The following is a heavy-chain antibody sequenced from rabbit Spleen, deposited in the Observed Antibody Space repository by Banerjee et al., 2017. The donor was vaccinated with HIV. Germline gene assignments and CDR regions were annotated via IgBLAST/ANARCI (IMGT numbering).Heavy chain of an antibody. CDR1: GFDFSNYG. CDR3: ARGSATMTMVITGYYLSL. Sequence: QEQLVESGGGLVQPGGSLKLSCKASGFDFSNYGVSWVRQDPGKGLEWIGYIEPIFGNTYYAIWVNGRFPISSHNAQNTLYLQLSSLTAADTATYFCARGSATMTMVITGYYLSLWGPGTLVTVS. D-gene: IGHD2-1*01. J-gene: IGHJ4*01. CDR2: IEPIFGNT. V-gene: IGHV1S47*01.